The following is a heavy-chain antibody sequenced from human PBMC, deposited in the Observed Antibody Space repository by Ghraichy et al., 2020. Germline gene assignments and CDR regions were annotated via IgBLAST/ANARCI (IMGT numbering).Heavy chain of an antibody. CDR3: THRSEAPGGKAYYFDY. D-gene: IGHD4-23*01. CDR2: IYWDDDK. Sequence: SGPTLVKPTQTLTLTCTFSGFSLSTSGVRVGWIRQPPGKALEWLALIYWDDDKRYSPSLKSRLTITKDTSKNQVVLTMTNMDPVDTATYYCTHRSEAPGGKAYYFDYWGQGTLVTVSS. V-gene: IGHV2-5*02. CDR1: GFSLSTSGVR. J-gene: IGHJ4*02.